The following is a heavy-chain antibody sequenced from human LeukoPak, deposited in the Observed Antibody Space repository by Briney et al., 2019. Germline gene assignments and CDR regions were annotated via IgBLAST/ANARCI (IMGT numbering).Heavy chain of an antibody. CDR2: IRYDGSNK. CDR1: GFTFSSYG. J-gene: IGHJ4*02. V-gene: IGHV3-30*02. Sequence: GGSLRLSCAASGFTFSSYGMHWVRQAPGKGLEWVAFIRYDGSNKYYADSVKGRFTISRDNSKNTLHLQMNSLRAEDTAVYYCARAGYSILSPFDYWGQGTLVTVSS. D-gene: IGHD5/OR15-5a*01. CDR3: ARAGYSILSPFDY.